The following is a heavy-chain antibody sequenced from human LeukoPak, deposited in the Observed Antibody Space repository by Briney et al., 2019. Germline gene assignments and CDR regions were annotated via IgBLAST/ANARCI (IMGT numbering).Heavy chain of an antibody. CDR3: ARHGNWAFDF. CDR2: IDYDGSST. J-gene: IGHJ3*01. D-gene: IGHD1-1*01. Sequence: GGSLRLSCAASGFTFSGYWMLWVRQAPGKGPVWVSRIDYDGSSTTYADSVKGRFPISRDNAKNTLYLQMSSLRGEDTAVYFCARHGNWAFDFWGQGTMVTVSS. CDR1: GFTFSGYW. V-gene: IGHV3-74*01.